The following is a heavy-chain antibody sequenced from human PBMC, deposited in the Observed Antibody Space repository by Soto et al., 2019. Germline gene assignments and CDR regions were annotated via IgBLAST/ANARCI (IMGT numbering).Heavy chain of an antibody. CDR3: AIQIVGAPSGIDH. V-gene: IGHV4-59*08. J-gene: IGHJ4*02. CDR2: IYYSGST. D-gene: IGHD1-26*01. Sequence: PSETLSLTCTVSGGSISSYYWSWIRQPPGKGLEWIGYIYYSGSTNYNPSLKSRVTISVDTSKNQFSLKLSSVTAADTAVYYCAIQIVGAPSGIDHRGQGPLVTVSS. CDR1: GGSISSYY.